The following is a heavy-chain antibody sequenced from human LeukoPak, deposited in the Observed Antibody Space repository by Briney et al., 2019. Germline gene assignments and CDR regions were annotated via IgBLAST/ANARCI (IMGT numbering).Heavy chain of an antibody. CDR3: AREGYSSGWYKTDY. V-gene: IGHV4-59*01. CDR1: GGSISSYY. Sequence: SETLSLTCTVSGGSISSYYWSWIRQPPGKGLEWIGYIYYSGSTNYNPSLKSRVTISVDTSKNQFSLKLSSVTAADTAVYYCAREGYSSGWYKTDYWGQGTLVTVSS. CDR2: IYYSGST. J-gene: IGHJ4*02. D-gene: IGHD6-19*01.